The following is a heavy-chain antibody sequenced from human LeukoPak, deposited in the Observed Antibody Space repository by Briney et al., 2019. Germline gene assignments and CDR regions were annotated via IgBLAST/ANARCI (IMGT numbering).Heavy chain of an antibody. D-gene: IGHD2/OR15-2a*01. V-gene: IGHV3-15*01. Sequence: GGSLRLSCAASGFSFMNAWMIWVRQAPGKGLEWVGRIKSNADGGTPDYAAPARGRFTISRDDSKNTLYLQMNSLKTEDTAVYYCTTFYHEYSPYWGRGTLVTISS. CDR2: IKSNADGGTP. CDR1: GFSFMNAW. CDR3: TTFYHEYSPY. J-gene: IGHJ4*02.